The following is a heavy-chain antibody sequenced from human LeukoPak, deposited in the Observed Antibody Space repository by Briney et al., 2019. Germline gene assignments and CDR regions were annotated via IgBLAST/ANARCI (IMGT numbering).Heavy chain of an antibody. CDR1: GGSFSGYY. V-gene: IGHV4-34*01. D-gene: IGHD3-10*01. CDR3: ARGIEAGPFDY. J-gene: IGHJ4*02. Sequence: SETLSLTCAVYGGSFSGYYWSWIRQPPGKGLEWIGEINHSGSTNYNPSLKSRVTISADTSKNQFSLKLSSVTAADTAVYYCARGIEAGPFDYWGQGTLVTVSS. CDR2: INHSGST.